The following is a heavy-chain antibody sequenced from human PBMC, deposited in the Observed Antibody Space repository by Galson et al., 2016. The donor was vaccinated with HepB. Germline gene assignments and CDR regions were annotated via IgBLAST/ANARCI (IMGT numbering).Heavy chain of an antibody. J-gene: IGHJ4*02. Sequence: SVKVSCKASGGTFSSYGISWVRQAPGQGLEWMGGVVPIFSRTNYAQEFQGRVTIIADISTSTTYMELSSLRSEDTAVYYCARGPLDSSSYYSEDYWGQGTLVTVSS. CDR1: GGTFSSYG. D-gene: IGHD3-22*01. CDR3: ARGPLDSSSYYSEDY. CDR2: VVPIFSRT. V-gene: IGHV1-69*06.